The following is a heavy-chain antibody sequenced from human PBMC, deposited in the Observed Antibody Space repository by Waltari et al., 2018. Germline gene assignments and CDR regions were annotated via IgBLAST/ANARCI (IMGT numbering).Heavy chain of an antibody. Sequence: QVQLLQSGAEVKKPGASVTVYCQAPGYTVSGYYMQWVRQAPGQGLEWMGWINPNSGGTNYAQKFQGRVTMTRDTSIITGYMELSRLRSDDTAVYYCARRNDAGAFDIWGQGTMVTVSS. CDR3: ARRNDAGAFDI. J-gene: IGHJ3*02. V-gene: IGHV1-2*02. CDR1: GYTVSGYY. CDR2: INPNSGGT. D-gene: IGHD1-1*01.